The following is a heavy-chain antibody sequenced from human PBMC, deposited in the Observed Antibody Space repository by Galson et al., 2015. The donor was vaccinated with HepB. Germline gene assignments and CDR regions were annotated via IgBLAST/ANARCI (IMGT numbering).Heavy chain of an antibody. CDR3: PRQSKIVVPASDQHGMDG. CDR1: GYSFTTYW. J-gene: IGHJ6*02. D-gene: IGHD3-22*01. Sequence: QSGAEVKKPGESLRISCKGSGYSFTTYWINWVRQMPGKGLEWMGRIDPSDFYTDYSPSFQGHVSISADKSVNTAFLYWSSLKASDTAIYYCPRQSKIVVPASDQHGMDGGGQGTRVTVSS. CDR2: IDPSDFYT. V-gene: IGHV5-10-1*01.